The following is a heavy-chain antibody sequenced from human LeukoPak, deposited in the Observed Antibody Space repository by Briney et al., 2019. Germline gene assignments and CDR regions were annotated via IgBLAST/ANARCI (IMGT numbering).Heavy chain of an antibody. Sequence: ASVKVSCKASGYSFTRYAISWVRQAPGRGLEWMGWISAYNGDTNYEQKLQGRVTMTTDTSTSTAELELSRMRSAETSGYYCARDPLAGRGVILLGWFDPWGQGTLVTVSS. J-gene: IGHJ5*02. D-gene: IGHD3-10*01. CDR1: GYSFTRYA. CDR2: ISAYNGDT. CDR3: ARDPLAGRGVILLGWFDP. V-gene: IGHV1-18*01.